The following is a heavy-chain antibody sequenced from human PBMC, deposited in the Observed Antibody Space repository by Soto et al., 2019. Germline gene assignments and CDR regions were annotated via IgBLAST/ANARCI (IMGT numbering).Heavy chain of an antibody. V-gene: IGHV3-23*01. CDR1: GFTFSSYA. D-gene: IGHD3-9*01. CDR2: ISGSGGST. Sequence: GGSLRLSCAASGFTFSSYAMSWVRQAPGKGLEWVSTISGSGGSTYYADSVKGRFTISRDNSKNTLYLQMGSLRAEDTALYYCVKERAFFDAFDYWGHGTLVTVSS. CDR3: VKERAFFDAFDY. J-gene: IGHJ4*01.